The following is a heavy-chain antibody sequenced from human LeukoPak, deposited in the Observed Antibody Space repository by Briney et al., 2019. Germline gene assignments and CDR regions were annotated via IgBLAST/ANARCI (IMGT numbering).Heavy chain of an antibody. CDR2: ISAYNGNT. J-gene: IGHJ3*02. V-gene: IGHV1-18*01. Sequence: ASVKVSXKASGYTFTSYGISWVRQAPGQGLEWMGWISAYNGNTNYAQKLQGRVTMTTDTSTSTAYMELRSLRSDDTAVYYCARGARQRIITGTTNPVGAAFDIWGQGTMVTVSS. CDR3: ARGARQRIITGTTNPVGAAFDI. D-gene: IGHD1-20*01. CDR1: GYTFTSYG.